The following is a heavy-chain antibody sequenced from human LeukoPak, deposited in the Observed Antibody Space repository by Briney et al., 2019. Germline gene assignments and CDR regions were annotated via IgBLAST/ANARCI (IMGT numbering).Heavy chain of an antibody. V-gene: IGHV1-69*04. CDR1: GGTFSSYA. CDR3: ARGYDPLAMDV. J-gene: IGHJ6*02. Sequence: GASVKVSCKASGGTFSSYAISWVRQAPGQGLEWMGRIIPIFGIANYAQKFQGRVTITADKSTSTAYMELSSLRSEDTAVYYCARGYDPLAMDVWGQGTTVTVSS. CDR2: IIPIFGIA. D-gene: IGHD3-3*01.